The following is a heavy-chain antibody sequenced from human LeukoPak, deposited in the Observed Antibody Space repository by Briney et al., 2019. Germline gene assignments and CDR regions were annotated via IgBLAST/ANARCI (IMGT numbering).Heavy chain of an antibody. CDR2: ISWNSGSI. V-gene: IGHV3-9*01. CDR1: GFTFDDYA. Sequence: GGSLRLSCAASGFTFDDYAIHWVRQAPGKGLEWVSGISWNSGSIVYADSVKGRFTISRDNAKNSLYPQMNSLRAEDTALYYCAKSIGYGMYCSGTSCNFDYWGQGTLVTVSS. J-gene: IGHJ4*02. D-gene: IGHD2-15*01. CDR3: AKSIGYGMYCSGTSCNFDY.